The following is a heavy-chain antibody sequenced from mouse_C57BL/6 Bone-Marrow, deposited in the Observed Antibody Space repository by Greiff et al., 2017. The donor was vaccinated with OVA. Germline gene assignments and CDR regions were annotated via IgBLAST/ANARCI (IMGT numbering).Heavy chain of an antibody. CDR2: IDPSDSYT. Sequence: VQLQQPGAELVRPGTSVKLSCKASGYTFTSYWMHWVKQRPGQGLEWIGVIDPSDSYTNYNQKFKGKATLTVDTSSSTAYMQLSSLTSEDSAVYYCAREVWDDFFDYWGQGTTLTVSS. CDR1: GYTFTSYW. D-gene: IGHD2-10*02. J-gene: IGHJ2*01. V-gene: IGHV1-59*01. CDR3: AREVWDDFFDY.